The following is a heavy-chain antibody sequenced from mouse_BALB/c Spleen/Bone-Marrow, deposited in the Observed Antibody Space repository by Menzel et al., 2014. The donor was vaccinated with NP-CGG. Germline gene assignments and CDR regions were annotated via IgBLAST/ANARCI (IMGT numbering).Heavy chain of an antibody. CDR1: GYTFTSSW. CDR2: IHPNSGNT. J-gene: IGHJ4*01. CDR3: ARIYYGNFYAMDY. D-gene: IGHD2-1*01. V-gene: IGHV1S130*01. Sequence: VQLQQSGSVLVRPGASVKLSCKASGYTFTSSWMHWAKQRPGQGLEWIGEIHPNSGNTNYNEKFEGKATLTVDTSSSTAYVDLSSLTPEDSAVYYCARIYYGNFYAMDYWGQGTSVTVSS.